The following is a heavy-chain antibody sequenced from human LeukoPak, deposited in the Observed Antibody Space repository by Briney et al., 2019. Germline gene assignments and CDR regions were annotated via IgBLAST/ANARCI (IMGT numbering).Heavy chain of an antibody. J-gene: IGHJ6*03. CDR3: ARMDYYYYYYYMDV. V-gene: IGHV4-59*01. D-gene: IGHD3/OR15-3a*01. CDR2: IYYSGST. Sequence: SETLSLTCTVSGGSISSYYWSWIRQPPGKGLEWIGYIYYSGSTNYKSSLKSRVTISVDTSKNQFSLKLSSVTAADTALYYCARMDYYYYYYYMDVWGKGTTVTVSS. CDR1: GGSISSYY.